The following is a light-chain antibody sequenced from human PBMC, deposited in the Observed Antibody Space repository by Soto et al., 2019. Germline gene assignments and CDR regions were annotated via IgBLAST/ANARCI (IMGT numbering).Light chain of an antibody. V-gene: IGKV3-15*01. CDR1: QSVSSS. Sequence: IVVTQSPATLSVSPGETVTLSCRVSQSVSSSLAWYQQKPGQAPRLLISGAYTRATGIPARFSGSGSGTEFTLTISGLQSEDFATYYCQQSYSTPYTFGQGTKLEIK. CDR2: GAY. CDR3: QQSYSTPYT. J-gene: IGKJ2*01.